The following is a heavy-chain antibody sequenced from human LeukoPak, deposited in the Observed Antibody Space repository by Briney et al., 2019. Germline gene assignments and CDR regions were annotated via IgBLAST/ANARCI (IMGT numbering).Heavy chain of an antibody. CDR1: GFTFSSYG. J-gene: IGHJ4*02. CDR2: ISYDGSNK. Sequence: PGGSLRLSCAASGFTFSSYGMHWVRQAPGKGLEWVAVISYDGSNKYYADSVKGRFTISRDNSKNTLYLQMNSLRAEDTAVYYCAKDRKAGSVFDYWGQGTLVTVSS. V-gene: IGHV3-30*18. D-gene: IGHD6-19*01. CDR3: AKDRKAGSVFDY.